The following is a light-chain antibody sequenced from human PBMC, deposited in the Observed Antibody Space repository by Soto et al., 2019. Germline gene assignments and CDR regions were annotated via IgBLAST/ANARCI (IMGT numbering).Light chain of an antibody. CDR2: AAS. J-gene: IGKJ1*01. CDR1: QSISSY. CDR3: QQSYSTPWT. V-gene: IGKV1-39*01. Sequence: DIQMTQSPSSLSASVGDRVTITCRASQSISSYLNWYQQKPGKAPKLLIYAASSLQSGVPSRFSGSGSGTDFTLTIINLQPEDFATYYCQQSYSTPWTFGQGTKVEIK.